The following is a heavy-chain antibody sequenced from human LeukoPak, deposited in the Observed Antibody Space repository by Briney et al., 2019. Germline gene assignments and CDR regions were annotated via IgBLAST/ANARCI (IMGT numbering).Heavy chain of an antibody. D-gene: IGHD3-10*02. CDR2: IYHSGSA. CDR3: AKYGMTKLCKGGYYYYLEV. V-gene: IGHV4-59*01. Sequence: SETLSLTCTATGGSISNYYWGWIRQPPGKGLESIGYIYHSGSATYNPSLKSRVTMSVDTSKNQFSLKLSSVTAADTAVYYCAKYGMTKLCKGGYYYYLEVWGKGTTVTVSS. CDR1: GGSISNYY. J-gene: IGHJ6*03.